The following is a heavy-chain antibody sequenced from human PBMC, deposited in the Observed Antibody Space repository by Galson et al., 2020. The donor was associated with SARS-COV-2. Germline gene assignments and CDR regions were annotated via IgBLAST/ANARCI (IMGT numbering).Heavy chain of an antibody. CDR1: GFRFSSYG. J-gene: IGHJ6*03. CDR2: IRSDGSQV. CDR3: AKDPWVIHDDSVEYFYYLDV. Sequence: PGGSLRISCAASGFRFSSYGMHWVRQAPGKGLAWVGIIRSDGSQVFYADSVKGRFIISRDNSMDTVYVQMNSLRVDDTAVYFCAKDPWVIHDDSVEYFYYLDVWGKGTKVTISS. V-gene: IGHV3-30*02. D-gene: IGHD4-17*01.